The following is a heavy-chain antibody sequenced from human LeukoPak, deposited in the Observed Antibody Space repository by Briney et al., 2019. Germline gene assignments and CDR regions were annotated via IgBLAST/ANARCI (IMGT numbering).Heavy chain of an antibody. D-gene: IGHD3-3*01. CDR3: ARDPSAYDLAASGYYYYYYMDV. CDR2: INPSGGST. CDR1: GYTFTSYY. J-gene: IGHJ6*03. Sequence: ASVKVSCKASGYTFTSYYMHWVRQAPGQGLEWMGIINPSGGSTSYAQKFQGRVTMTRDTSTSTVYMELSSLRSEDTAVYYCARDPSAYDLAASGYYYYYYMDVWGKGTTVTVSS. V-gene: IGHV1-46*01.